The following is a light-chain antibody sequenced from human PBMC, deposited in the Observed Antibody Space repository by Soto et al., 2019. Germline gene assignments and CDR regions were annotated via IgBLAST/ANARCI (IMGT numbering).Light chain of an antibody. J-gene: IGKJ4*01. Sequence: EIVLTQSPATLSLSPGERATLSCRATENLRTFLAWYQQKAGQAPRLLIYDASNRATGIPDRFSGSGSGTAFTLTISNLEPQDSAVYYCQQRSIWPLTFGGGTKVDIK. V-gene: IGKV3-11*01. CDR2: DAS. CDR3: QQRSIWPLT. CDR1: ENLRTF.